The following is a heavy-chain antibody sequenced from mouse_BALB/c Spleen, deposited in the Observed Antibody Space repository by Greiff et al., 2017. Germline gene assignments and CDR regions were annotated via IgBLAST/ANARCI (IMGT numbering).Heavy chain of an antibody. CDR2: INPDSSTI. Sequence: EVQLVESGGGLVQPGGSLKLSCAASGFDFSRYWMSWVRQAPGKGLEWIGEINPDSSTINYTPSLKDKFIISRDNAKNTLYLQMSKVRSEDTALYYCAREGDYGSSPYFDYWGQGTTLTVSS. D-gene: IGHD1-1*01. V-gene: IGHV4-1*02. J-gene: IGHJ2*01. CDR1: GFDFSRYW. CDR3: AREGDYGSSPYFDY.